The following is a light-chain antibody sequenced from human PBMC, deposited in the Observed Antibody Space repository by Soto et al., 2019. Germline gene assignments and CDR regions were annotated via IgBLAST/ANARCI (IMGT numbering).Light chain of an antibody. J-gene: IGKJ1*01. CDR3: QQYNKWPWT. V-gene: IGKV3-20*01. CDR2: GAS. CDR1: QSVTSNY. Sequence: EIVLTQSPGTLSLSPGERATLSCRASQSVTSNYLAWYQQKPGQAPTLLIYGASSRATGIPDRFSGSGSGTEFTLTISSLQSEDLAVYYCQQYNKWPWTFGQGTKVDIK.